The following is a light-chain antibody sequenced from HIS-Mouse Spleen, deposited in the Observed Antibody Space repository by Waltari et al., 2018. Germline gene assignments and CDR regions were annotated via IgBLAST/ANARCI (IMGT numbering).Light chain of an antibody. V-gene: IGLV2-8*01. CDR3: SSYAGSNKGV. CDR2: EVS. CDR1: SSDVGVYNL. Sequence: QSALTQPPSASGSPGQPVTISCTGTSSDVGVYNLVSWYQQHPGKAPKLMIYEVSKRPSGVPDRFSGSKSGNTASLTVDGLQAEDEADYYCSSYAGSNKGVFGGGTKLTVL. J-gene: IGLJ3*02.